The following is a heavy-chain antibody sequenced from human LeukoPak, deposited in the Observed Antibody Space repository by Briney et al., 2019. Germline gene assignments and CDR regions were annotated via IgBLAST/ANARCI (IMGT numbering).Heavy chain of an antibody. CDR2: ISGSGGST. D-gene: IGHD1-26*01. CDR1: ASISSSYA. Sequence: PGRSPRLSCAASASISSSYAMSSVRQAAGKGLEWVSAISGSGGSTYDADSVKGRFTISRDSSKNTLYLQMNSLRAEDTAFYYCAKGGGSLGGQGTLVTVSS. V-gene: IGHV3-23*01. CDR3: AKGGGSL. J-gene: IGHJ4*02.